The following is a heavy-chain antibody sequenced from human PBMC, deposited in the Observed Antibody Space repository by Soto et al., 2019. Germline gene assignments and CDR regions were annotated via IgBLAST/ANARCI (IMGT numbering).Heavy chain of an antibody. CDR1: GFTFSSYA. CDR2: ISGSGGST. J-gene: IGHJ5*02. V-gene: IGHV3-23*01. CDR3: AKERATMVRGVIGWFDP. D-gene: IGHD3-10*01. Sequence: GGSLRLSCAASGFTFSSYAMSWVRQAPGKGLEWVSAISGSGGSTYYADSVKGRFTISRDNSKNTLYLQMNSLRAEDTAVYYCAKERATMVRGVIGWFDPWGQGTLVTVSS.